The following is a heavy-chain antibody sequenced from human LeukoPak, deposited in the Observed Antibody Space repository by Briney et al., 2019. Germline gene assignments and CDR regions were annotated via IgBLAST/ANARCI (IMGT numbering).Heavy chain of an antibody. CDR2: IYSGGNT. D-gene: IGHD6-13*01. V-gene: IGHV3-53*01. Sequence: QPGGSLRLSCAASGFTVSSNSMSWVRQAPGKGLEWVSLIYSGGNTYYADSVKGRFTISRDNSKNTLYLQMNNLRAEDTAVYYCVRDLGYSSSWYYWGQGTLVTVSS. CDR1: GFTVSSNS. J-gene: IGHJ4*02. CDR3: VRDLGYSSSWYY.